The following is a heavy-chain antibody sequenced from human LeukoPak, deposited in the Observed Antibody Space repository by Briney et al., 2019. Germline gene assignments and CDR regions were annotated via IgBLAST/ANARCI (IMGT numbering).Heavy chain of an antibody. Sequence: ASVKVSCKASGYTFTSYGISCVRQAPGQGLEWMGWISACNGNTNYAQKLQARVTMTTDTSTNTAYMELRSLRSDDTAVYYCARDSNSWATSGYFDYWGQGALVTVSS. CDR3: ARDSNSWATSGYFDY. D-gene: IGHD5-12*01. CDR1: GYTFTSYG. V-gene: IGHV1-18*01. CDR2: ISACNGNT. J-gene: IGHJ4*02.